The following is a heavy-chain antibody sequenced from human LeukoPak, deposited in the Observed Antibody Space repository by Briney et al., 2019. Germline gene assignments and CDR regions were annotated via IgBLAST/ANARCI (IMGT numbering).Heavy chain of an antibody. D-gene: IGHD5-18*01. CDR2: IIPIFGTA. J-gene: IGHJ4*02. V-gene: IGHV1-69*13. CDR3: ARRYSYGPFDY. Sequence: GASVKVPCKASGGTFSSYAISWVRQAPGQGLEWMGGIIPIFGTANYAQKFQGRVTITADESTSTAYMELSSLRSEDTAVYYCARRYSYGPFDYWGQGTLVTVSS. CDR1: GGTFSSYA.